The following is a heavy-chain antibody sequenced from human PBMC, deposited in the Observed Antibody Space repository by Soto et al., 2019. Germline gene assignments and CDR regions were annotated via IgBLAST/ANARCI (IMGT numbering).Heavy chain of an antibody. CDR3: ARVRVYAARGRYYYMDV. V-gene: IGHV4-34*01. CDR1: GGSFSGYY. Sequence: SETLSLTCAVYGGSFSGYYWSWIRQPPGKGLEWIGEINHSGSTNYNPSLKSRVTISVDTSKNQFSLKLSSVTAADTAVYYCARVRVYAARGRYYYMDVWGKGTTVTVSS. D-gene: IGHD2-8*01. CDR2: INHSGST. J-gene: IGHJ6*03.